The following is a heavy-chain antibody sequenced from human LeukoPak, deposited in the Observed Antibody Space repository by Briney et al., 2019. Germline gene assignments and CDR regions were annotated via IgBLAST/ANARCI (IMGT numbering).Heavy chain of an antibody. CDR1: GFTFSSYY. Sequence: GGSLRLSCAASGFTFSSYYMSWVRQAPGKGLEWVSYISGSSTTIYYSDSVKGRFTISRDNAKNSLYLQMNSLRAEDTAVYYCARARSSGRQAFDIWGQGTMVTVSS. CDR3: ARARSSGRQAFDI. CDR2: ISGSSTTI. V-gene: IGHV3-48*04. D-gene: IGHD3-10*01. J-gene: IGHJ3*02.